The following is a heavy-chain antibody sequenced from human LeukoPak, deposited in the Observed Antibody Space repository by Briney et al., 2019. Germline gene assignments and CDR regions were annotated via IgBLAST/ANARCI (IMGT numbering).Heavy chain of an antibody. CDR2: IYSGGST. CDR1: GFTVSSNY. J-gene: IGHJ3*02. V-gene: IGHV3-66*01. CDR3: AREEYYYDSSGYLHDAFDI. Sequence: GGSLRLSCAASGFTVSSNYMSWVRQAPGKGLEWVSVIYSGGSTYYADSVKGRFTISRDNSKNTLYLQMNSLRAEDTAVYYCAREEYYYDSSGYLHDAFDIWGQGTMVTVSS. D-gene: IGHD3-22*01.